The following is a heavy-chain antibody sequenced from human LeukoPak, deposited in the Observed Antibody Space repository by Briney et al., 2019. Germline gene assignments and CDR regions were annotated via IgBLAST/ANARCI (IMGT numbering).Heavy chain of an antibody. D-gene: IGHD2-2*01. J-gene: IGHJ4*02. Sequence: SLRLSCAAAGFSVSSYAMSWVRPDPRNGLGWVSAIIVDGGETFYADSVKGRFTISRDHPKNTLYLQMNSLRVEDTAIYYCAKDCWGSYAQFDYWGQGSLVTVSS. CDR3: AKDCWGSYAQFDY. CDR2: IIVDGGET. CDR1: GFSVSSYA. V-gene: IGHV3-23*01.